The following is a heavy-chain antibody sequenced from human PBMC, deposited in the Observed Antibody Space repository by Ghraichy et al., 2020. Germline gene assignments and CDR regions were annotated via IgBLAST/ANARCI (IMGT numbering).Heavy chain of an antibody. Sequence: SETLSLTCTVSGGSISSYYWSWIRQPPGKGLEWIGYIYYSGSTNYNPSLKSRVTISVDTSKNQFSLKLSSVTAADTAVYYCARQRNNWNYVPYYFDYWGQGTLVTVSS. J-gene: IGHJ4*02. D-gene: IGHD1-7*01. CDR1: GGSISSYY. V-gene: IGHV4-59*08. CDR2: IYYSGST. CDR3: ARQRNNWNYVPYYFDY.